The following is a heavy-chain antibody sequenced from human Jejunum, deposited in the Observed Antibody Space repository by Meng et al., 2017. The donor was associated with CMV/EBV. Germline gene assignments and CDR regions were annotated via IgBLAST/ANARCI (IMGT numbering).Heavy chain of an antibody. CDR2: INSDGSST. CDR1: GFSVSSYW. J-gene: IGHJ6*02. CDR3: ARGNYFGMDV. V-gene: IGHV3-74*01. Sequence: SCAASGFSVSSYWMHWVRQAPGKGLVWVSRINSDGSSTAYADPVKGRFTFSRDNAKNTLYLQMNTLRAEDTAVFYCARGNYFGMDVWGQGTTVTVSS.